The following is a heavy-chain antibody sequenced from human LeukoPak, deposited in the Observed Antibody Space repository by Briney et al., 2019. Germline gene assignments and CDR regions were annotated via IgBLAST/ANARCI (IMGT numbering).Heavy chain of an antibody. J-gene: IGHJ4*02. CDR1: GYTFTGYY. V-gene: IGHV1-2*02. CDR3: AREEAYCSSTSCHLDY. Sequence: GASVKVSCKASGYTFTGYYMHWVRQAPGQGLEWMGWINPNSGGTNYAQRFQGRVTMTRDTSISTAYMELSRLRSDDTAAYYCAREEAYCSSTSCHLDYWGQGALVTVST. CDR2: INPNSGGT. D-gene: IGHD2-2*01.